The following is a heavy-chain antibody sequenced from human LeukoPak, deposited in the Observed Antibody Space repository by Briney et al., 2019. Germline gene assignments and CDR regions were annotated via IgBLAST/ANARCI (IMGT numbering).Heavy chain of an antibody. Sequence: ASVKVSCKASGYTFTSYDINWVRQATGQGLEWRRWMNPNTGNTAYAQKYQGRVTRTRNHNTRPAYMALNSLTSDDTAVYYCTRVGSSWYNYFDPWGQGTLVTVSS. CDR2: MNPNTGNT. CDR1: GYTFTSYD. J-gene: IGHJ5*02. V-gene: IGHV1-8*01. D-gene: IGHD6-13*01. CDR3: TRVGSSWYNYFDP.